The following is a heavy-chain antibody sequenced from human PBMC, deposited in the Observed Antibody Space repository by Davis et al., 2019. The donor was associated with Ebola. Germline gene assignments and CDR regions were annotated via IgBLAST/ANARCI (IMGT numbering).Heavy chain of an antibody. CDR3: ARRGTGSMYYFDY. J-gene: IGHJ4*02. CDR1: GGSISSYY. CDR2: IYYSGST. Sequence: SETLSLTCTVSGGSISSYYWSWIRQPPGKGLEWIGYIYYSGSTNYNPSLKSRVTISVDTSKNQFSLKLSSVTAADTAVYYCARRGTGSMYYFDYWGQGTLVTVSS. D-gene: IGHD1-1*01. V-gene: IGHV4-59*01.